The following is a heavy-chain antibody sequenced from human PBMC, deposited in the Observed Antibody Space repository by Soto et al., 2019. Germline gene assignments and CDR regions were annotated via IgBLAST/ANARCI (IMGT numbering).Heavy chain of an antibody. CDR1: GFSLSTSGVG. V-gene: IGHV2-5*02. J-gene: IGHJ4*02. CDR3: VQDDVAQQGFDY. D-gene: IGHD5-12*01. CDR2: IYWDDDK. Sequence: QITLKESGPPLVKPTQTLTLTCTFSGFSLSTSGVGVGWVRQPPGKALEWLALIYWDDDKRYSPSLKSRLTINNDTSKTQVVLTMTNMDPVDTATYYCVQDDVAQQGFDYGGQGTLVTVSS.